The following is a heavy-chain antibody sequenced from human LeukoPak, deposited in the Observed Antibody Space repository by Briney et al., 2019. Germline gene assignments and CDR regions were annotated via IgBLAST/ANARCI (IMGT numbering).Heavy chain of an antibody. CDR1: GFTFSSYS. CDR3: ARGGIITSYAFEI. Sequence: GGSLRLSCAASGFTFSSYSMNWVRQAPGKGLEWVSSISSSSSYIYYADSVKGRFTISRDNAKNSLYLQMDSLRAEDTAVYYCARGGIITSYAFEIWGQGAMVTVSS. V-gene: IGHV3-21*01. J-gene: IGHJ3*02. D-gene: IGHD1-26*01. CDR2: ISSSSSYI.